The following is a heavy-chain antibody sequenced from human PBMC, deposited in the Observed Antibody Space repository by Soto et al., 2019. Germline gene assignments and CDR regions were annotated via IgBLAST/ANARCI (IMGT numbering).Heavy chain of an antibody. J-gene: IGHJ4*02. CDR3: TTDWGGEYQFDY. Sequence: VGSLRLSCVASGLSLSNAWMSWVRQAPGKGLEWVGRIKSKTSGGTTDFPAPVRGRFTVSRDDSKNTLYLEMNSLNTEDTAVYYCTTDWGGEYQFDYWGQGTQVTVSS. CDR1: GLSLSNAW. V-gene: IGHV3-15*01. CDR2: IKSKTSGGTT. D-gene: IGHD2-2*01.